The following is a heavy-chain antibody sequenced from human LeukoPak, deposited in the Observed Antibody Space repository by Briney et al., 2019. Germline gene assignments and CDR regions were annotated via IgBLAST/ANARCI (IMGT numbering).Heavy chain of an antibody. D-gene: IGHD1-7*01. Sequence: SETLSLTCAVYGGSFSGYYRSWIRQPPGKGLEWIGEINDSGSTNYNPSLKSRVTISPDTSKNQFSLKLSSVTAADTAVYYCARELELRNWGQGSLVTVSS. V-gene: IGHV4-34*01. CDR2: INDSGST. CDR3: ARELELRN. CDR1: GGSFSGYY. J-gene: IGHJ4*02.